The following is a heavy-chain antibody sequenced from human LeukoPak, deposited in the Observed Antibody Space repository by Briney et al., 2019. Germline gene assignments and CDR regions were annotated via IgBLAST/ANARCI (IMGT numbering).Heavy chain of an antibody. D-gene: IGHD2-15*01. CDR1: GYTFTGYY. Sequence: ASVKVSCKASGYTFTGYYMHWVRQAPGQGLEWMGWINPNSGGTNYAQKFQGRVTMTRDTSISTAYMELSRLGSDDTAVYYCARSQSCSGGSCYLDYWGQGTLVTVSS. V-gene: IGHV1-2*02. CDR3: ARSQSCSGGSCYLDY. J-gene: IGHJ4*02. CDR2: INPNSGGT.